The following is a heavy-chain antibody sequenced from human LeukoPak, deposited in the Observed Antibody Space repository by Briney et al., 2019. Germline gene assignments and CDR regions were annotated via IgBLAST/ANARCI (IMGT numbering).Heavy chain of an antibody. J-gene: IGHJ6*02. D-gene: IGHD1-14*01. V-gene: IGHV4-34*01. CDR2: INHSGST. CDR1: GGSFSGYY. Sequence: ETLSLTCAVYGGSFSGYYWSWIRQPPGKGLEWIGEINHSGSTNYNPSLKSRVTISVDTSKNQFSLKLSSVTAADTAVYYCARGGKDYYYGMDVWGQGTTVTVSS. CDR3: ARGGKDYYYGMDV.